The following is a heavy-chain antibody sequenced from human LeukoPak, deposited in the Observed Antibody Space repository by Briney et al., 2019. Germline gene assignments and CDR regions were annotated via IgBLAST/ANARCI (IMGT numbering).Heavy chain of an antibody. Sequence: TGGSLRLSCAASGFTFSGSAMHWVRQASGKGLXXXXRIRSKANSYATAYAASVKGRFTISRDDSKNTAYLQMNSRKTEDTAVYYCTRHAARGVPFDYWGQGTLVTVSS. CDR3: TRHAARGVPFDY. J-gene: IGHJ4*02. CDR2: IRSKANSYAT. CDR1: GFTFSGSA. D-gene: IGHD3-10*01. V-gene: IGHV3-73*01.